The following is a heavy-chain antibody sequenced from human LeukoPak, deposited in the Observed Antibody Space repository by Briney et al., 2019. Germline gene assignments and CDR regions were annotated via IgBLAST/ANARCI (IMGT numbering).Heavy chain of an antibody. Sequence: SGGSLRLSCAASGFTFSSYAMHWVRQAPGKGLEWVAVISYDGSNKYYADSVKGRFTISRGNSKNTLYLQMNSLRAEDTAVYYCARDPKIFTMMNAFDIWGQGTMVTVSS. CDR3: ARDPKIFTMMNAFDI. J-gene: IGHJ3*02. V-gene: IGHV3-30-3*01. CDR1: GFTFSSYA. CDR2: ISYDGSNK. D-gene: IGHD3-22*01.